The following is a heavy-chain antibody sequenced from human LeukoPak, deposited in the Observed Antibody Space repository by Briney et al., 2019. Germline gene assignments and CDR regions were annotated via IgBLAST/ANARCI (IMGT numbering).Heavy chain of an antibody. Sequence: SETLPLTCTVSGGSISSYYWSWIRQPPGKGLEWIGYSYYSGSPNYNPSLKSRVTISVDTSKNEFSLKLSSVTAADTAVYYCARHGGSYSFDYWGQGTLVTVSP. CDR3: ARHGGSYSFDY. CDR2: SYYSGSP. V-gene: IGHV4-59*08. J-gene: IGHJ4*02. CDR1: GGSISSYY. D-gene: IGHD1-26*01.